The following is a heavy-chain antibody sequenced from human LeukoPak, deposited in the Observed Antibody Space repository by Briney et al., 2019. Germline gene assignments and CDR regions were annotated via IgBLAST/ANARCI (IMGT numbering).Heavy chain of an antibody. CDR3: ASGGYRLWDWFDP. CDR2: INPSGGST. Sequence: ASVKVSCKASGYTFTSYYMHWVRQAPGQGLEWMGMINPSGGSTSYAQKFQGRVTMTRDTSTSTVYMELSSLRSEDTAVYYCASGGYRLWDWFDPWGQGTLVTVSS. D-gene: IGHD5-18*01. J-gene: IGHJ5*02. CDR1: GYTFTSYY. V-gene: IGHV1-46*01.